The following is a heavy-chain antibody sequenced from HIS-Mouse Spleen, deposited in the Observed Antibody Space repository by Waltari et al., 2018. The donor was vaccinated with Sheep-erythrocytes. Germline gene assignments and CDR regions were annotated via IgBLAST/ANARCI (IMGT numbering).Heavy chain of an antibody. J-gene: IGHJ4*02. CDR1: GFTFSSYS. CDR2: ISSSSSYI. CDR3: ARENPELGNFDY. V-gene: IGHV3-21*01. Sequence: EVQLVESGGGLVKPGGSLRLSCAASGFTFSSYSMNWVRQAPGKGLEWVSSISSSSSYIYYADSVKGRLTISRDNAKNSLYLQMNSLRAEETAVYYCARENPELGNFDYWGQGTLVTVSS. D-gene: IGHD7-27*01.